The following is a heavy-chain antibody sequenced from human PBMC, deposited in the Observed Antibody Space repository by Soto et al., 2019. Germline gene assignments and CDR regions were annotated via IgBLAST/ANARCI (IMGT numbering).Heavy chain of an antibody. J-gene: IGHJ5*02. V-gene: IGHV4-59*01. CDR3: ERDGPLGTLLRWFDP. CDR2: IYYSGST. Sequence: SQTLSLTFTVSGGSISSYYWSWIRQPPGKGLEWIGYIYYSGSTNYNPSHKSRVTISVDTSKNQFSLKLSSVTAADKAVYYCERDGPLGTLLRWFDPWGQGTLVGVYS. CDR1: GGSISSYY. D-gene: IGHD1-1*01.